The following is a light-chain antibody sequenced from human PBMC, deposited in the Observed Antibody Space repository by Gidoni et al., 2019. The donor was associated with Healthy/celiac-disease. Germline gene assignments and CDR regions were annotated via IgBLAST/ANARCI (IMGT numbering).Light chain of an antibody. Sequence: DIQMTQSPSPLSASVGDRVTITCQASQDISNYLNWYQQKPGKAPKLLIYDASNVKTGVPSRFSGSGSGTDFTFTISSLQPEDIATYYCQQYDNLPWTFGQGTKVEIK. V-gene: IGKV1-33*01. CDR1: QDISNY. CDR2: DAS. CDR3: QQYDNLPWT. J-gene: IGKJ1*01.